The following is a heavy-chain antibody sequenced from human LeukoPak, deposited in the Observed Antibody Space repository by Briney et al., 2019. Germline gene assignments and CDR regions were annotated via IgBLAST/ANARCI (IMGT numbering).Heavy chain of an antibody. D-gene: IGHD2-2*01. Sequence: GGSLRLSCAASGFTFSSYWMHWVRQAPGKGLVWVSRINSDGSSTSYADSVKGRFTISRDNAKNTLYLQMNSLRAEDTAVYYCARVVPDAIVDYWGQGTLVTVSS. V-gene: IGHV3-74*01. J-gene: IGHJ4*02. CDR1: GFTFSSYW. CDR3: ARVVPDAIVDY. CDR2: INSDGSST.